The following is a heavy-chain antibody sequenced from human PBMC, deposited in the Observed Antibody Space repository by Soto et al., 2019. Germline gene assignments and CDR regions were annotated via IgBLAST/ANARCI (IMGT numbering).Heavy chain of an antibody. D-gene: IGHD6-6*01. CDR3: ARENELFPIEYSSSSFDY. V-gene: IGHV1-46*01. Sequence: ASVKVSCKASGYTFTSYYMHWVRQAPGQGLEWMGIINPSGGSTSYAQKFQGRVTMTRDTSTSTVYMELSSLRSEDTAVYYCARENELFPIEYSSSSFDYWGQGTLVTVSS. CDR2: INPSGGST. CDR1: GYTFTSYY. J-gene: IGHJ4*02.